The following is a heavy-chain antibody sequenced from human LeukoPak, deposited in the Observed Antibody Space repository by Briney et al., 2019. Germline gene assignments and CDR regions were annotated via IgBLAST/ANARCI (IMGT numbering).Heavy chain of an antibody. D-gene: IGHD2-21*02. V-gene: IGHV3-23*01. Sequence: GGSLRLSCAASGFNFANHAMSWVRQTPGKGLEWVSAISGGGDITYYADSVTGRFTISRDNSKDTLFLQMHSLRPGDTAVYYCVREDTPATANYWGQGTLVTVSS. J-gene: IGHJ4*02. CDR2: ISGGGDIT. CDR3: VREDTPATANY. CDR1: GFNFANHA.